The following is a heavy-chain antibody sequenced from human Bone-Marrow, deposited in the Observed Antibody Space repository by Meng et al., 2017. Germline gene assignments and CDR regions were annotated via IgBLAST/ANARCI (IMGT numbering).Heavy chain of an antibody. J-gene: IGHJ4*02. V-gene: IGHV4-4*02. Sequence: GSLRLSCAVSGGSISSSNWWSWVRQPPGKGLEWIGEIYHSGSTNYNPSLKSRVTISVDKSKNQFSLKLSSVTAADTAVYYCARKTIAAAIDYWGQGTLVTVSS. CDR2: IYHSGST. CDR1: GGSISSSNW. CDR3: ARKTIAAAIDY. D-gene: IGHD6-13*01.